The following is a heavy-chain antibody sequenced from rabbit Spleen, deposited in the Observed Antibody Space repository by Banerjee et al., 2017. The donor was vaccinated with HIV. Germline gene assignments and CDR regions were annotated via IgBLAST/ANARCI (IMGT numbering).Heavy chain of an antibody. V-gene: IGHV1S40*01. J-gene: IGHJ3*01. CDR3: ARDTSSSFSSYGMDL. CDR2: IDSGSSGFT. CDR1: GVSFSSSSY. D-gene: IGHD1-1*01. Sequence: QSSEESGGDLVKPGASLTLTCTASGVSFSSSSYMCWVRQAPGKGLEWIACIDSGSSGFTYFATWAKGRFTCSKTSSTTVTLQMTRLTAADTATYFCARDTSSSFSSYGMDLWGQGTLGTVS.